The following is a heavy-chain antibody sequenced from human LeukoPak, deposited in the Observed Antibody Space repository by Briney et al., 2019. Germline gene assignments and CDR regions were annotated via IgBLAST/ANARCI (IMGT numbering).Heavy chain of an antibody. CDR3: AGELRTFDY. CDR1: GFTFSSYW. D-gene: IGHD3-16*01. CDR2: IKQNGNEK. V-gene: IGHV3-7*01. Sequence: GGSLRLSCAASGFTFSSYWMTWVRQAPGKGLEWVANIKQNGNEKNYVDSVEGRFTISRDNAKNSLYLQMNSLRAEDTAVYYCAGELRTFDYWGQGTLVTVSS. J-gene: IGHJ4*02.